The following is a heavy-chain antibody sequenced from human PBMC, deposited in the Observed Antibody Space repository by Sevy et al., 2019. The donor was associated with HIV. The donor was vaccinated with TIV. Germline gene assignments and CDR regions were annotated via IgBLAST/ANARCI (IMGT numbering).Heavy chain of an antibody. D-gene: IGHD3-16*02. Sequence: GGSLRLSCAASGFNFDTFWMGWVRQAPGRGLERVASIDPRGEERDHLDSLKGRFTISRDNAKNSLYLEMHSLKGEDTALYYCVRVVWDVLVVPAATPSPWLDSWGQGTLVTVSS. V-gene: IGHV3-7*01. CDR3: VRVVWDVLVVPAATPSPWLDS. CDR1: GFNFDTFW. J-gene: IGHJ5*01. CDR2: IDPRGEER.